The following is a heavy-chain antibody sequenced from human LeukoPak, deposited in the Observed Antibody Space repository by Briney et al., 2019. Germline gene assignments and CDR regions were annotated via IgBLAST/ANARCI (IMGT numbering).Heavy chain of an antibody. Sequence: GASVKVSCKASGYTFTSYDINWVRQATGQGLEWMGWMNPNSGNTGYAQKFQGRVTITRNTSISTAYMELSSLRSEDTAVYYCAREVSAAGTHFDYWGQGTLVTVSS. CDR2: MNPNSGNT. CDR3: AREVSAAGTHFDY. V-gene: IGHV1-8*03. J-gene: IGHJ4*02. D-gene: IGHD6-13*01. CDR1: GYTFTSYD.